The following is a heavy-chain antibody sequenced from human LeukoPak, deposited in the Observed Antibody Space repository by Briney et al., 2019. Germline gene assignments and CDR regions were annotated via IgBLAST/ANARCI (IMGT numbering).Heavy chain of an antibody. Sequence: GASVKVSCKASGGTFSSYAISWVRQAPGQGLEWMGGIIPIFGTANYAQKFQGRVTITADESTSTAYMELSSLRSEDTAVYYCARAGYSYARLNWFDPWGQGTLVTVSS. CDR3: ARAGYSYARLNWFDP. CDR1: GGTFSSYA. V-gene: IGHV1-69*13. D-gene: IGHD5-18*01. J-gene: IGHJ5*02. CDR2: IIPIFGTA.